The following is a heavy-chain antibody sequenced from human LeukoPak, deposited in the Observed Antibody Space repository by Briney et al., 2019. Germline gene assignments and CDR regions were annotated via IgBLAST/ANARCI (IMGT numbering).Heavy chain of an antibody. Sequence: GGSLRLSCVGSGLTFSSYDMNWVRQAPGKGLEWISYISNSGNTIYYVDSVKGRFTISRDNAKNSLYLQMNSLRAEDTAVYYCDTRPRYWGQGTLVTVSS. J-gene: IGHJ4*02. CDR1: GLTFSSYD. V-gene: IGHV3-48*03. CDR2: ISNSGNTI. CDR3: DTRPRY. D-gene: IGHD2-2*01.